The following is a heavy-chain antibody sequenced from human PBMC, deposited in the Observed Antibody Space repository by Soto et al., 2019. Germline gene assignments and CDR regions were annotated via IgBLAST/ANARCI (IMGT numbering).Heavy chain of an antibody. V-gene: IGHV3-64*01. J-gene: IGHJ3*02. CDR2: ISSNGGST. D-gene: IGHD6-13*01. CDR3: ARDGSSSWDLPEDAFDI. Sequence: GGSLRLSCAASGFTFSSYAMHWVRQAPGKGLEYVSAISSNGGSTYYANSVKGRFTISRDNSKNTLYLQMGSLRAEDMAVYYCARDGSSSWDLPEDAFDIWGQGTMVTVSS. CDR1: GFTFSSYA.